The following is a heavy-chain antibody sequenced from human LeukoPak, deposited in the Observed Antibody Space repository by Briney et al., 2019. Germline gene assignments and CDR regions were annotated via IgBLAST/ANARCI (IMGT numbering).Heavy chain of an antibody. CDR1: GYTLTELS. J-gene: IGHJ4*02. D-gene: IGHD6-19*01. Sequence: GASVKVSCKVSGYTLTELSMHWVRQAPGKGLEWMGGFDPEDGETIYAQKFQGRVTMTEDTSTDTAYMELSSLRAEDTAVYYCATDQESSGWHDLGYWGQGTLVTVSS. CDR3: ATDQESSGWHDLGY. CDR2: FDPEDGET. V-gene: IGHV1-24*01.